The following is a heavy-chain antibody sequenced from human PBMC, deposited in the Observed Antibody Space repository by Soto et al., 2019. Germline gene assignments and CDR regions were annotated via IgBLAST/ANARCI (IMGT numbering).Heavy chain of an antibody. D-gene: IGHD6-19*01. CDR3: ARDKNRDSSGSHDAFDI. Sequence: SVKVSCKASGGTFSSYAISWVRQAPGQGLEWMGGIIPIFGTANYAQKFQGRVTITADESTSTAYMELSSLRSEDTAVYYCARDKNRDSSGSHDAFDIWGQGTMVTVSS. V-gene: IGHV1-69*13. J-gene: IGHJ3*02. CDR1: GGTFSSYA. CDR2: IIPIFGTA.